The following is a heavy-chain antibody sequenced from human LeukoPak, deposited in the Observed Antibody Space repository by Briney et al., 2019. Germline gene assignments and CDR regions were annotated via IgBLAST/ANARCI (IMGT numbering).Heavy chain of an antibody. CDR1: GYTFTSYG. CDR2: ISAYNGNT. Sequence: ASVKVSCKASGYTFTSYGISWVRQAPGQGLEWMGWISAYNGNTNYAQKLQGRVTMTTDTSTSTAYMELRSLRSDDTAVYYCARDQSATMIVGDYFDYWGQGTLVTVYS. V-gene: IGHV1-18*01. D-gene: IGHD3-22*01. J-gene: IGHJ4*02. CDR3: ARDQSATMIVGDYFDY.